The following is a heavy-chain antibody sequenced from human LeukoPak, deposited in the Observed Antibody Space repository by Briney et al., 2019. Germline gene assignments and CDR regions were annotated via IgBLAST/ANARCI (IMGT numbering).Heavy chain of an antibody. CDR1: GYTFTSYG. CDR2: ISAYNGNT. J-gene: IGHJ4*02. CDR3: GRDRISGFYYGYPYYFDS. Sequence: GASVKVSCKASGYTFTSYGISWVRQAPGQGLEWRGWISAYNGNTNYAQKLQGRVTMTTDTSTSTAYMELRSLRSDDTAGYYCGRDRISGFYYGYPYYFDSWGQGTLVTVSS. V-gene: IGHV1-18*01. D-gene: IGHD3-10*01.